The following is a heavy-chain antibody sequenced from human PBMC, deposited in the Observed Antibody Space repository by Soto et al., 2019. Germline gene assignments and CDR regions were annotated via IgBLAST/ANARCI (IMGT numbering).Heavy chain of an antibody. V-gene: IGHV4-31*03. Sequence: SETLSLACPVSGGSISSGGYYWSWIRQHPGKGLEWIGYIYYSGSTYYNPSLKSRVTISVDTSKDQFSLKLSSGTAADAAVYYCASRDWNGNFFDYWGRGTSVTGSS. CDR1: GGSISSGGYY. D-gene: IGHD1-1*01. J-gene: IGHJ4*02. CDR2: IYYSGST. CDR3: ASRDWNGNFFDY.